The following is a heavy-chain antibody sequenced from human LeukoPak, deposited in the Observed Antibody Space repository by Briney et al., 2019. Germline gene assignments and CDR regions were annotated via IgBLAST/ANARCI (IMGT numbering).Heavy chain of an antibody. CDR2: INPNSGRT. J-gene: IGHJ4*02. CDR3: VSGEGDSSSSPLNS. D-gene: IGHD6-13*01. V-gene: IGHV1-2*02. CDR1: GYIFTGYY. Sequence: ASVKLSCKASGYIFTGYYMHWVRQAPGQGLEYIAWINPNSGRTKYAHQVKGRVTMTRDTSMSTAYMELSSLTSDDTAVYYCVSGEGDSSSSPLNSWGQGTLVPVSS.